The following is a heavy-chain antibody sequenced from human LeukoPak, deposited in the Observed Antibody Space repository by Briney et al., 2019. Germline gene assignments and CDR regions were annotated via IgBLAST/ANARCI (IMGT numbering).Heavy chain of an antibody. CDR2: VYYSGST. CDR1: GGSISSYF. V-gene: IGHV4-59*01. CDR3: ARVLDLSKRGLDAFDI. D-gene: IGHD3-16*01. J-gene: IGHJ3*02. Sequence: SETLSPTCTVSGGSISSYFWSWSRQPPGKGLGWVGDVYYSGSTNYNPSLKSRVTISVDTSKKQFSLKLSSATAADTAVYYCARVLDLSKRGLDAFDIWGQGTMVTVSS.